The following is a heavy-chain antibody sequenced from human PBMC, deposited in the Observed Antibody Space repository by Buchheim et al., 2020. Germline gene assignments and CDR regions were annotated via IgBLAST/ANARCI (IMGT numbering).Heavy chain of an antibody. CDR3: AKDGLWEQPQRWIDP. CDR2: ISYDGSNK. V-gene: IGHV3-30*18. Sequence: QVQLVESGGGVVQPGRSLRLSCGASGFTFNRYGMHWVRQAPGKGLEWVAVISYDGSNKYHAYSVKGRFTISRDNSKNTLFLQMNSLRAEDTAIYYCAKDGLWEQPQRWIDPWGQGTL. J-gene: IGHJ5*02. CDR1: GFTFNRYG. D-gene: IGHD1/OR15-1a*01.